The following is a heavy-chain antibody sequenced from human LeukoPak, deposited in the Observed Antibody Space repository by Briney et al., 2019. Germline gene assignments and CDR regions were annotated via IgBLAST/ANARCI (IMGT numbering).Heavy chain of an antibody. CDR3: ARRYDYGDFLLGN. CDR2: INPNSGGT. Sequence: ASVKVSCKASGYTFTGYYMHWARQAPGQGLEWMGRINPNSGGTNYAQKFQGRVTMTRDTSISTAYMELSRLRSDDTAVYYCARRYDYGDFLLGNWGQGTLVTVSS. CDR1: GYTFTGYY. J-gene: IGHJ4*02. V-gene: IGHV1-2*06. D-gene: IGHD4-17*01.